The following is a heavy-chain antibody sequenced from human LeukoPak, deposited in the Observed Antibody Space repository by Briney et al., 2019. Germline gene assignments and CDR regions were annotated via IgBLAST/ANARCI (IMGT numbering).Heavy chain of an antibody. V-gene: IGHV4-59*01. Sequence: PSETLSLTCTVSGGSISSYYWSWIRQPPGKGLEWIGYIYYSGSTNYNPSLKSRVTISVDTSKNQFSLKLSSVTAADSAVYYCARGGGYSYGYYPSAFDIWGQGTMVTVSS. J-gene: IGHJ3*02. CDR3: ARGGGYSYGYYPSAFDI. CDR1: GGSISSYY. CDR2: IYYSGST. D-gene: IGHD5-18*01.